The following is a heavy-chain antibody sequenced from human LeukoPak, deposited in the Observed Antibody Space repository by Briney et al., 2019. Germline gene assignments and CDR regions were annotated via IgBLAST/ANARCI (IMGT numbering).Heavy chain of an antibody. D-gene: IGHD2-8*01. V-gene: IGHV1-69*13. Sequence: SVKVSCKASGYTFTSYVISWVRQAPGQGLEWMGGIIPIFGTANYAQKFQGRVTITADESTSTAYMELSSLRSEDTAVYYCASHCTNGVCYPYYMDVWGKGTTVTFSS. CDR2: IIPIFGTA. CDR1: GYTFTSYV. J-gene: IGHJ6*03. CDR3: ASHCTNGVCYPYYMDV.